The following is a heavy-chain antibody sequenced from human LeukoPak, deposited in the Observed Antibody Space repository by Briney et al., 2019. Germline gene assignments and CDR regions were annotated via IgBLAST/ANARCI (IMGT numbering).Heavy chain of an antibody. D-gene: IGHD4-17*01. CDR1: GFTFSDYY. J-gene: IGHJ4*02. Sequence: GGSLRLSCAASGFTFSDYYMSWIRQAPGKGLEWVSGIGDGGGTTNYADAVKGRFTISRDKSKNTLFLQMNSLRAEDTAVYYCAKSYGDYLGYFDSWGQGTLVTVSS. CDR3: AKSYGDYLGYFDS. CDR2: IGDGGGTT. V-gene: IGHV3-23*01.